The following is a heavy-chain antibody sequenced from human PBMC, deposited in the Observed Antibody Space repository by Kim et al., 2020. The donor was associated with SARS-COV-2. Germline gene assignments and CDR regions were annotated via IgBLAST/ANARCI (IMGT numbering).Heavy chain of an antibody. D-gene: IGHD5-18*01. CDR1: GFSFNKYG. V-gene: IGHV3-33*08. CDR3: VRDRGADTGMADY. CDR2: IWSDGIDT. Sequence: GGSLRLSCAASGFSFNKYGFHWVRQAPDKGLEWVAVIWSDGIDTYYADSVKGRFTISRDNLKKTVYLQMSSLKAADTAIYYCVRDRGADTGMADYWGQGTGVTVSS. J-gene: IGHJ4*02.